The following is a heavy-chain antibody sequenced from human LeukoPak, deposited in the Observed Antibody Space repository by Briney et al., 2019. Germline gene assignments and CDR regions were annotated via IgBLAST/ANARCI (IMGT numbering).Heavy chain of an antibody. D-gene: IGHD6-19*01. Sequence: GGSLRLSCAASGFTFSSYAMSWVRQAPGKGLEWVSAISGSTGSTYYADSVKGRFTISRNNSKSTLYLQMNSLRAEDTAVYYCAKDDHGGSGWRDYFDYWGQGTLVTVSS. CDR1: GFTFSSYA. CDR3: AKDDHGGSGWRDYFDY. V-gene: IGHV3-23*01. J-gene: IGHJ4*02. CDR2: ISGSTGST.